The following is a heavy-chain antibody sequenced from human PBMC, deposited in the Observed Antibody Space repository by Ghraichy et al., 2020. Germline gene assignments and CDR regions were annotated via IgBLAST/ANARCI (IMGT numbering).Heavy chain of an antibody. Sequence: SETLSLTCTVSGGSISSYYWSWIRQPPGKGLEWIGYIYYSGSTNYNPSLKSRVTISVDTSKNQFSLKLSSVTTADTAVYYCARSEGSSWYYFDYWGQGTLVTVSS. CDR3: ARSEGSSWYYFDY. V-gene: IGHV4-59*01. CDR2: IYYSGST. CDR1: GGSISSYY. D-gene: IGHD6-13*01. J-gene: IGHJ4*02.